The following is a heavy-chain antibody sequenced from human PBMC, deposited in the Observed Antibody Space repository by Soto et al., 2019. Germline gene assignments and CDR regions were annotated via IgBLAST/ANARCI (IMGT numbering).Heavy chain of an antibody. D-gene: IGHD2-8*02. V-gene: IGHV3-30*18. J-gene: IGHJ4*02. Sequence: GESLKISCAASGFTFSSYGMHWVRQAPGKGLEWVAVISYDGSNKYYADSVKGRFTISRDNSKNTLYLQMNSLRAEDTAVYYCAKGSRGLVGFDYWGQGTLVTVSS. CDR1: GFTFSSYG. CDR3: AKGSRGLVGFDY. CDR2: ISYDGSNK.